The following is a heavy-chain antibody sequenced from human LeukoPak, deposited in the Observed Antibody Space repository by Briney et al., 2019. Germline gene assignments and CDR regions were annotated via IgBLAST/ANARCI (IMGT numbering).Heavy chain of an antibody. CDR3: AKEARGSSWTGSDY. D-gene: IGHD6-13*01. J-gene: IGHJ4*02. Sequence: GESLRLSCAASGFTFSSYWMSWVRQAPGKGPEWVANIKQDGTEKYHVDSVKGRFTISRDNSKNSLYLQMNSLTTEDTALYFCAKEARGSSWTGSDYWGQGTLVTVSS. V-gene: IGHV3-7*03. CDR2: IKQDGTEK. CDR1: GFTFSSYW.